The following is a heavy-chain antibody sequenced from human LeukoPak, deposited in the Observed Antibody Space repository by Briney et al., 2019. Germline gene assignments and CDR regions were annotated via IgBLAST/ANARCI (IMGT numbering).Heavy chain of an antibody. CDR2: ISSSSSYM. CDR3: ARVAGDFIVGATTDY. J-gene: IGHJ4*02. V-gene: IGHV3-21*01. D-gene: IGHD1-26*01. Sequence: GGSLRLSCAASGFTFSSYSMNWVRQAPGKGLEWVSSISSSSSYMYYADSVKGRFTISRDNAKNSLYLQMNSLRAEDTAVYYCARVAGDFIVGATTDYWGQGTLVTVSS. CDR1: GFTFSSYS.